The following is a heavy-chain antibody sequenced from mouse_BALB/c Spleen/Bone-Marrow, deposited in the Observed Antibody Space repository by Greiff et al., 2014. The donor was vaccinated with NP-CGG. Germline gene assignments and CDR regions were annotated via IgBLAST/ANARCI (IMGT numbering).Heavy chain of an antibody. CDR2: IYPGDGDT. J-gene: IGHJ2*01. CDR1: GYAFSSYW. D-gene: IGHD4-1*01. Sequence: QVQLKESGAELVRPGSSVKISCKASGYAFSSYWMNWVKQRPGQGLEWIGQIYPGDGDTNYNGNFKDKATLTTDKSSTTAYMQLSSLTSEASAVYFCARGGRLTGYYFDYGGQGTPLTVSS. V-gene: IGHV1-80*01. CDR3: ARGGRLTGYYFDY.